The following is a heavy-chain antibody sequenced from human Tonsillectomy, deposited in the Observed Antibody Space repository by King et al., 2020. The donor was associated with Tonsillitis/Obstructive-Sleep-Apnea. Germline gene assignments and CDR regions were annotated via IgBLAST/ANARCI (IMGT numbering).Heavy chain of an antibody. CDR3: AREFTSGFWGPDY. V-gene: IGHV7-4-1*02. D-gene: IGHD6-19*01. J-gene: IGHJ4*02. CDR1: GYTFNKYA. CDR2: INTNTGNP. Sequence: QLVQSGSELKKPGGSVKISCNTSGYTFNKYAMMWVRQAPGQGLEWMGWINTNTGNPTDAQGFTGRVVFSFDTSVRTAYLQNSGLKAEDTAVYYCAREFTSGFWGPDYWGRGTLVTVSS.